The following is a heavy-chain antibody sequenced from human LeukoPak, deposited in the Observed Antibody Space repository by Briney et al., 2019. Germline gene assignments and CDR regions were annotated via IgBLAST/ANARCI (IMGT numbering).Heavy chain of an antibody. V-gene: IGHV3-23*01. CDR2: ISGSGGST. D-gene: IGHD2-15*01. CDR1: GFTFSSYA. CDR3: AKNSIVVVVAAPDGAFDI. J-gene: IGHJ3*02. Sequence: GGSLRLSCAASGFTFSSYAMSWVRQAPGKGLEWVSAISGSGGSTYYADSVKGRFTISRDNSKNTLYLQMNSLRAEDTAVYYCAKNSIVVVVAAPDGAFDIWGQGTMVTVSS.